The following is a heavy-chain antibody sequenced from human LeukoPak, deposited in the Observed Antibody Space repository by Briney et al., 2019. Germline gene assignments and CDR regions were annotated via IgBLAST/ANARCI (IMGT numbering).Heavy chain of an antibody. J-gene: IGHJ4*02. V-gene: IGHV4-34*01. Sequence: PSETLSLTCAVYGGSFSGYYWSWIRQPPGKGLEWIGEINHSGSTNYNPSLKSRVTISVDTSKNQFSLKLSSVTAADTAVYYCARGAAYSYGYLTDYWGQGTLVTVSS. D-gene: IGHD5-18*01. CDR2: INHSGST. CDR1: GGSFSGYY. CDR3: ARGAAYSYGYLTDY.